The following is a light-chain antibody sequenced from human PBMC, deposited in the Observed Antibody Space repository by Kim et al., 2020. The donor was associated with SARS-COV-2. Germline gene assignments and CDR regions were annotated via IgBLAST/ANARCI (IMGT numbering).Light chain of an antibody. CDR3: QQSYSTLGT. J-gene: IGKJ1*01. V-gene: IGKV1-39*01. Sequence: ASVGDRVTITCRASQSISSYLNWYQQKPGKAPKLLIYAASSLQSGVPSRFSGSGSGTDFTLTISSPQPEDFATYYCQQSYSTLGTFGQGTKVDIK. CDR1: QSISSY. CDR2: AAS.